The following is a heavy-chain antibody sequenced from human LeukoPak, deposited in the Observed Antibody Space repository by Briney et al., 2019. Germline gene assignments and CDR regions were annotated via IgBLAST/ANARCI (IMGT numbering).Heavy chain of an antibody. Sequence: PGGSLRLSCAASGFTFSSYSMNWVRQAPGKGLEWVSFISSSTSYISYADSVKGRFTISRDNAKSSLWLQMNSLRAEDTAVYYCARRLGYCSGGSCYSDYYGMDVWGQGTTVTVSS. J-gene: IGHJ6*02. CDR2: ISSSTSYI. CDR3: ARRLGYCSGGSCYSDYYGMDV. D-gene: IGHD2-15*01. CDR1: GFTFSSYS. V-gene: IGHV3-21*01.